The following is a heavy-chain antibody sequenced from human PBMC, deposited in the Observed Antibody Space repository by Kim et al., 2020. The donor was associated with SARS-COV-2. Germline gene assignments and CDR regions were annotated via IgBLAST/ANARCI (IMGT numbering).Heavy chain of an antibody. V-gene: IGHV3-21*01. Sequence: ADSVKGRSTTSRENAKNSLYLQMNSLRAEDTAVYYWASLVAEYSSSWYDYWGQGTLVTVSS. J-gene: IGHJ4*02. D-gene: IGHD6-13*01. CDR3: ASLVAEYSSSWYDY.